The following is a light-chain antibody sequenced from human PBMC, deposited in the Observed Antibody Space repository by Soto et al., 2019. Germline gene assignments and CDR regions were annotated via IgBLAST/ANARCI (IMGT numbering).Light chain of an antibody. J-gene: IGLJ2*01. CDR1: SSDVGGYNY. CDR2: DVT. Sequence: QSALTQPASVSGSPGQSISISCTGTSSDVGGYNYVSWYQQHPGKAPKLMIYDVTNRPSGISSRFSGSKSGNTASLTISGLQAEDEADYYCSSYPRSSTVVFGGGTKLTVL. V-gene: IGLV2-14*01. CDR3: SSYPRSSTVV.